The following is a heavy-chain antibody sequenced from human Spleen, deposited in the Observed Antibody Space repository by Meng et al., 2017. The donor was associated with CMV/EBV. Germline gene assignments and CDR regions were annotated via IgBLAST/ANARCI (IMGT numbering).Heavy chain of an antibody. CDR3: TKAFTLSLGWYYDEFDL. J-gene: IGHJ3*01. V-gene: IGHV3-23*01. CDR1: GFSFSTYA. Sequence: GGSLRLSCAASGFSFSTYAMNWVRQAPGKGLEWISTVSGRGDKTYYADSVKGRFTISRDNSQSTLYLQMHSQSVADTAVYHCTKAFTLSLGWYYDEFDLWGQGTMVTVSS. D-gene: IGHD6-19*01. CDR2: VSGRGDKT.